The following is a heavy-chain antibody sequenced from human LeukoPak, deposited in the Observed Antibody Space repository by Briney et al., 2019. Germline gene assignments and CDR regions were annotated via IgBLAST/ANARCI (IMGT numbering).Heavy chain of an antibody. D-gene: IGHD3-22*01. Sequence: PGGSLRLSCAASGFTVSSYYWSWIRQPAGKGLEWIGRIYTSGSTNYNPSLKSRVTMSVDTSKNQFSLKLSSVTAADTAVYYCARETVVITTFAFDIWGQGTMVTVSS. CDR1: GFTVSSYY. V-gene: IGHV4-4*07. J-gene: IGHJ3*02. CDR3: ARETVVITTFAFDI. CDR2: IYTSGST.